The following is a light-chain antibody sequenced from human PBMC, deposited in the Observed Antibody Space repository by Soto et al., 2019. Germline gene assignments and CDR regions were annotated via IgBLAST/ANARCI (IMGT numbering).Light chain of an antibody. Sequence: DIQMTQSPSSVSASVGDRVTITCRASQGISSYLAWYQQKPGKAPKLLIYAASTLQSGVPSRFSGSGSGTEFSLTITSLQSEDFALYYCQQYNNRPPWTFGQGTKVDIK. CDR1: QGISSY. J-gene: IGKJ1*01. V-gene: IGKV1-12*01. CDR3: QQYNNRPPWT. CDR2: AAS.